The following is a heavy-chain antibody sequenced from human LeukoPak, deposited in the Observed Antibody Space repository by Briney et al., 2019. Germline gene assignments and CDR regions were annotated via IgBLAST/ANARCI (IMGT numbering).Heavy chain of an antibody. CDR2: IYHSGST. CDR3: ARDPPRGYYDSSGYPYYFNY. V-gene: IGHV4-38-2*02. Sequence: PSETLSLTCTVSGYSISSGYYWGWIRQPPGKGLEWIGSIYHSGSTYYNPSLKSRVTISVDTSKNQFSLKLSSVTAADTAVYYCARDPPRGYYDSSGYPYYFNYWGQGTLVTVSS. D-gene: IGHD3-22*01. CDR1: GYSISSGYY. J-gene: IGHJ4*02.